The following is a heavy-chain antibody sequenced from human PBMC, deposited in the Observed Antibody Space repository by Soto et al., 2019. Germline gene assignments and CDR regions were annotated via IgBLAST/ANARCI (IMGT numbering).Heavy chain of an antibody. D-gene: IGHD3-10*01. CDR3: AREFGAALSTVWFGELTYYYYGMDV. V-gene: IGHV1-69*06. Sequence: SVKVSFKASGGTFSSDAISWVRQAPGQGLEWMGGIIPIFGTANYARKFQGRVTITADKSTSTAYMELSSLRSEDTAVYYCAREFGAALSTVWFGELTYYYYGMDVWGQGTTVTVSS. CDR1: GGTFSSDA. CDR2: IIPIFGTA. J-gene: IGHJ6*02.